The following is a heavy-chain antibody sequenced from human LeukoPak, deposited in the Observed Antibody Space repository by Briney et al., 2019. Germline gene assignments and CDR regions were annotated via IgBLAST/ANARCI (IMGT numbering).Heavy chain of an antibody. Sequence: SETLSLTCAVYGGSFSGYYWSWIRQPPGKGLEWIGEINHSGSTNYNPSLKSRVTISVDTSKNQLSLKLSSVTAADTAVYYCSRGRRITMVRGVRFDYWGQGTLVTVSS. D-gene: IGHD3-10*01. CDR3: SRGRRITMVRGVRFDY. CDR2: INHSGST. V-gene: IGHV4-34*01. J-gene: IGHJ4*02. CDR1: GGSFSGYY.